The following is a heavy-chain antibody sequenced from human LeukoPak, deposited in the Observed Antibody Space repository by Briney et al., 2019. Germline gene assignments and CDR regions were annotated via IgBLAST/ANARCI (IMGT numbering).Heavy chain of an antibody. D-gene: IGHD2-15*01. Sequence: SETPSLTCSDSTDSTNTYYWSWVRQSPGRGLEWIGHIYHSGSTDYNPSFKSRVTISIAMSKKEFSLKLTSVTVADTAMYYCVKLRWELLAPDFDHWGQGVFVIVSS. CDR1: TDSTNTYY. CDR3: VKLRWELLAPDFDH. J-gene: IGHJ4*02. V-gene: IGHV4-59*01. CDR2: IYHSGST.